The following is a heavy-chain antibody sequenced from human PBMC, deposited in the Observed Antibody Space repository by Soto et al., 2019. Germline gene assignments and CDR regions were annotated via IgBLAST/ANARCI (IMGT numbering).Heavy chain of an antibody. Sequence: SETLSLTCAVSGGSISSGAYSWSWIRQPPGKGLEWIGYIYHNGSTFYNPSLKSRVTISLDRSKNQFSLNLSSVTAADTAVYYCDRGLNDPSNYSFDPWGQGTLVTVSS. CDR2: IYHNGST. CDR1: GGSISSGAYS. V-gene: IGHV4-30-2*01. D-gene: IGHD4-4*01. J-gene: IGHJ5*02. CDR3: DRGLNDPSNYSFDP.